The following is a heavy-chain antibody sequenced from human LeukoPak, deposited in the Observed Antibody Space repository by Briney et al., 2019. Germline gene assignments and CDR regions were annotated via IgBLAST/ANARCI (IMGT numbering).Heavy chain of an antibody. Sequence: SETLSLTCTVSGGSISSYYWSWIRQPPGKGLKWIGYIYYSGSTNYNPSLKSRVTISVDTSKNQFSLKLSSVTAADTAVYYCARHGYPGDRYWYFDLWGRGTLVTVSS. CDR2: IYYSGST. CDR3: ARHGYPGDRYWYFDL. CDR1: GGSISSYY. D-gene: IGHD7-27*01. V-gene: IGHV4-59*08. J-gene: IGHJ2*01.